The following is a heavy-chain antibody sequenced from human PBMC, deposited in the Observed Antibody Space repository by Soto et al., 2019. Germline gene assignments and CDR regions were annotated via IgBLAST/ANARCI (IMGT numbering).Heavy chain of an antibody. CDR3: ARDYAVTYYFWFDP. CDR1: GGSFSGYY. Sequence: PSETLSLTCAVYGGSFSGYYWSWIRQPPGKGLEWIGEINHSGSTNYNPSLKSRVTISVDTSKNQFSLKLSSVTAADTAVYYCARDYAVTYYFWFDPWGQGTLVTVSS. J-gene: IGHJ5*02. D-gene: IGHD1-26*01. CDR2: INHSGST. V-gene: IGHV4-34*01.